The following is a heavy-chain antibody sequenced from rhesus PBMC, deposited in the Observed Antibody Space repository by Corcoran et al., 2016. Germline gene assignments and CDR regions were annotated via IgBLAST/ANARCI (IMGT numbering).Heavy chain of an antibody. J-gene: IGHJ3*01. V-gene: IGHV4-80*01. CDR3: ARDPDNIHDAFDF. Sequence: QVPLQESGPGLVKPSETLSLTCTVSGASIRCNWWTSSRPPPGKGLEWIGEINVNSGSTNYNTYLKRRVTISKEASKNQFSLKLSAVTAADTAVYYCARDPDNIHDAFDFWGQGLRVTVSS. CDR1: GASIRCNW. D-gene: IGHD2-15*01. CDR2: INVNSGST.